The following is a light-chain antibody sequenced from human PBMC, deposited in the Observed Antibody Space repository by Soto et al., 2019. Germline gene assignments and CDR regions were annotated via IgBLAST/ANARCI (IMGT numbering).Light chain of an antibody. Sequence: IVLTQSPGTLSLSPGERATLSCRASQTVSANYLGWYQQKPGQAPRLLIYDASSRASGIADRFSGSGSGTDFTLTIRRLEHEDSAVYYCQQYAGAPMTFGQGTRLEIK. V-gene: IGKV3-20*01. CDR3: QQYAGAPMT. J-gene: IGKJ5*01. CDR2: DAS. CDR1: QTVSANY.